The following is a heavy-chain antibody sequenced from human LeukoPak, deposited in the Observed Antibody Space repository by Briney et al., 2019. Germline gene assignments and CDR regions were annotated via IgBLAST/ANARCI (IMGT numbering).Heavy chain of an antibody. CDR1: GGSISSYY. CDR3: ARDQGIAAAGARYMDV. V-gene: IGHV4-4*07. J-gene: IGHJ6*03. D-gene: IGHD6-13*01. Sequence: SETLSLTCTVSGGSISSYYWSWIRQPAGKGLEWIGRIYTSGSTNYNPSLKSRVTMSVDTSKNQFSLKLSSVTAADTAVYYCARDQGIAAAGARYMDVWGKGTTVTVSS. CDR2: IYTSGST.